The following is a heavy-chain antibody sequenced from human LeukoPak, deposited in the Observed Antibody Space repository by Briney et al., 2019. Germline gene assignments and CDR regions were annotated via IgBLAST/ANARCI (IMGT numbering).Heavy chain of an antibody. CDR1: GGSISSSSYY. Sequence: PSETLSLTCTVSGGSISSSSYYWGWIRQPPGKGLEWIGSIYYSGSTNYNPSLKSRVTISVDTSKNQFSLKLSSVTAADTAVYYCARFIGVPSSSGYYGGFDYWGQGTLVTVSS. J-gene: IGHJ4*02. CDR2: IYYSGST. D-gene: IGHD3-22*01. V-gene: IGHV4-39*07. CDR3: ARFIGVPSSSGYYGGFDY.